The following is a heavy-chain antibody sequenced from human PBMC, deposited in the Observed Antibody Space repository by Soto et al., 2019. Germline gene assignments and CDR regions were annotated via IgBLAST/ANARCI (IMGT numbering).Heavy chain of an antibody. CDR2: ISGSGSNS. CDR1: GYTFSNYA. Sequence: GGSLRLSCVASGYTFSNYAMSWVRQAPGKGLEWVSGISGSGSNSDHIDSVKGRFTISRDNSKSTLYLQMNSLKAEDTAIYYCAKDGYCSSTSCYWSYWGQGTVVTVSS. J-gene: IGHJ4*02. D-gene: IGHD2-2*03. V-gene: IGHV3-23*01. CDR3: AKDGYCSSTSCYWSY.